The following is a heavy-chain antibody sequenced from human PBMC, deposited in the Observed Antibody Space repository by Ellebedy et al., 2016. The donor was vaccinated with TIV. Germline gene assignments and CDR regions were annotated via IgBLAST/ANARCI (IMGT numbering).Heavy chain of an antibody. CDR2: LTSKSTFI. V-gene: IGHV3-21*04. CDR3: AKIITYVRDYGDYTDYIYYGLDV. CDR1: GFSFSDFS. Sequence: GESLKISXVASGFSFSDFSMKWVRQAPGKGLEWVSSLTSKSTFIYYADSVKGRFTISRDNAKNSLYLHMNNLRAEDTAVYYCAKIITYVRDYGDYTDYIYYGLDVWGQGATVTVSS. D-gene: IGHD4-17*01. J-gene: IGHJ6*02.